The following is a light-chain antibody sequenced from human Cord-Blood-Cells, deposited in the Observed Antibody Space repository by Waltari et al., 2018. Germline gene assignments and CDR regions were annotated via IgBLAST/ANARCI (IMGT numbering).Light chain of an antibody. Sequence: AIRMTQSPSSFSASTGDRVTITCRASQGLSSYLAWYQQTPGKAPKIRIYAAYPLQSVVPSMFSGSGSGTDVTLTISCLQCEDFATYYCQQYYSYAWSFGQGSKVEIK. CDR2: AAY. CDR1: QGLSSY. V-gene: IGKV1-8*01. J-gene: IGKJ1*01. CDR3: QQYYSYAWS.